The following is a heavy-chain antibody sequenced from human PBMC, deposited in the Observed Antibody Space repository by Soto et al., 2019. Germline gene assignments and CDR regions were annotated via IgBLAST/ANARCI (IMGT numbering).Heavy chain of an antibody. Sequence: EVQLVESGGGLVKPGGSLRLSCAASGFTFSTYSMNWVRQAPGKGLEWVSAISSSSSYIYYADSVKGRFTISSDNAKNSLYLELDRVRREHPPVYDCGRDRGGDLKAVDIGGQGTMVTVSS. V-gene: IGHV3-21*01. D-gene: IGHD3-10*01. CDR3: GRDRGGDLKAVDI. J-gene: IGHJ3*02. CDR2: ISSSSSYI. CDR1: GFTFSTYS.